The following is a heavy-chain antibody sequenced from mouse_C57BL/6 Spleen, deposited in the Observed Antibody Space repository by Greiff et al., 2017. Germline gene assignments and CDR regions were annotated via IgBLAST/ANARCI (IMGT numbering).Heavy chain of an antibody. CDR3: ASDVYGVAY. CDR2: ISSGSSTI. Sequence: EVQLQESGGGLVKPGGSLKLSCAASGFTFSDYGMHWVRQAPEKGLEWVAYISSGSSTIYYADTVKGRFTISRDNAKNTLFLQLTSLRSEDTAMYYCASDVYGVAYWGHGTSVTVSS. J-gene: IGHJ4*01. V-gene: IGHV5-17*01. D-gene: IGHD2-2*01. CDR1: GFTFSDYG.